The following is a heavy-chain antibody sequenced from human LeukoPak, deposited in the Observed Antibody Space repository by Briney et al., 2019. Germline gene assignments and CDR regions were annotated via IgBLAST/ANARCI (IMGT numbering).Heavy chain of an antibody. CDR3: AKDYLPPRRWFETAPPYEY. Sequence: GGSLRLSCAASGFTFRSYGMHWVRQAPGKGLEWGACIRNDGSNKYYADSVKGRFTISRHNSRNTLYLLIDSLRAEATSVYHCAKDYLPPRRWFETAPPYEYWGQGPLVTVSS. CDR2: IRNDGSNK. CDR1: GFTFRSYG. J-gene: IGHJ1*01. D-gene: IGHD3-10*01. V-gene: IGHV3-30*02.